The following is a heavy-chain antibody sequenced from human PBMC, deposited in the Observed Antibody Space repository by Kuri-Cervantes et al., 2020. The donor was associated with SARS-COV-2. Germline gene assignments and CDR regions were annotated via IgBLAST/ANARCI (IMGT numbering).Heavy chain of an antibody. J-gene: IGHJ6*02. Sequence: ASVKVSCKASGYTFTGYYMHWVRQAPGQGLEWMGWINPNSGGTNYAQKFQGWVTMTRDTSISTAYMELSRLRSDDTAVYYCARDRHPSRRYCSSTSCYGDYYYYGMDVWGQGTTVTVSS. CDR1: GYTFTGYY. V-gene: IGHV1-2*04. CDR2: INPNSGGT. D-gene: IGHD2-2*01. CDR3: ARDRHPSRRYCSSTSCYGDYYYYGMDV.